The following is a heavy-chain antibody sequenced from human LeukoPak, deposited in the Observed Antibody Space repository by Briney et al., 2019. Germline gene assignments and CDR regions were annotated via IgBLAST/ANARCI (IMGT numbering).Heavy chain of an antibody. CDR2: IIPIFGTA. J-gene: IGHJ6*04. Sequence: SVKVSCKASGGTFTSYAISWVRQAPGQGLEWMGGIIPIFGTANYAQKFQGRVTITADESTSTAYMELSSLRSEDTAVYYCARDLGYCSSTRCYGYYYGMDVWGKGTTVTVSS. V-gene: IGHV1-69*01. CDR1: GGTFTSYA. D-gene: IGHD2-2*01. CDR3: ARDLGYCSSTRCYGYYYGMDV.